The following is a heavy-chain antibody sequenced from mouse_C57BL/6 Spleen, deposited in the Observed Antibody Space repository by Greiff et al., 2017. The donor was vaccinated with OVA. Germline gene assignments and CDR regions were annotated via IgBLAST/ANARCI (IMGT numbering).Heavy chain of an antibody. D-gene: IGHD2-3*01. J-gene: IGHJ1*03. CDR1: GFTFSDFY. CDR3: ARDIYDGYSNWYFDV. CDR2: SRNKANDYTT. Sequence: EVKVVESGGGLVQSGRSLRLSCATSGFTFSDFYMEWVRQAPGKGLEWIAASRNKANDYTTEYSASVKGRFIVSRDTSQSILYLQMNALRAEDTALYYCARDIYDGYSNWYFDVWGTGTTVTVSS. V-gene: IGHV7-1*01.